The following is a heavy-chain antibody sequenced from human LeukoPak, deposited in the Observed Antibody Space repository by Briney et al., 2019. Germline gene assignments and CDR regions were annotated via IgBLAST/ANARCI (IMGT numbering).Heavy chain of an antibody. J-gene: IGHJ4*02. V-gene: IGHV1-2*02. CDR2: INPNSGGA. D-gene: IGHD3/OR15-3a*01. CDR3: AVGGTGYNTFDY. CDR1: GYSFTGYH. Sequence: ASVKVSRKASGYSFTGYHMHWVRQAAGRGLEWMGWINPNSGGANYAQKFQGRVTMTRDTSISTAYMELSRLRSDDTAVYYCAVGGTGYNTFDYWSQGTLVTVSS.